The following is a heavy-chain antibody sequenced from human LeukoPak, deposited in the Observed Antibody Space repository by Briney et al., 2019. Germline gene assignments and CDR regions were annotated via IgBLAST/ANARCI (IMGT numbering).Heavy chain of an antibody. CDR3: ARDRGGDRFDY. J-gene: IGHJ4*02. D-gene: IGHD3-10*01. V-gene: IGHV3-48*03. CDR2: ISDSGSTI. CDR1: GFTFRSYE. Sequence: GGSLRLSCAASGFTFRSYEMNWVRQAPGKGLEWVSFISDSGSTISYTDSVKGRFTISRDNAKNSLYLQMNSLRGEDTGLYYCARDRGGDRFDYWGQGTLVTVSS.